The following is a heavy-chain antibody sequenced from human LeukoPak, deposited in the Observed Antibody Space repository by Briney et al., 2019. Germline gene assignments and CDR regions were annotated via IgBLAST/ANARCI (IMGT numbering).Heavy chain of an antibody. CDR3: ATHGYSELRYFDWSTNE. CDR1: GFTFSSHW. CDR2: IKEDGSEK. D-gene: IGHD3-9*01. Sequence: GGSLRLSCVVSGFTFSSHWMGWVRQAPGKGLEWVANIKEDGSEKYYVDSVKGRFTISRDNAKKSLYLQMGSLRAEDTAVYYCATHGYSELRYFDWSTNEWGQGTLVTVSS. J-gene: IGHJ4*02. V-gene: IGHV3-7*01.